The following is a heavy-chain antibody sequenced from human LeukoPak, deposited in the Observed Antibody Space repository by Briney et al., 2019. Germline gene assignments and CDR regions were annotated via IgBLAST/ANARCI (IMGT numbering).Heavy chain of an antibody. CDR2: IYTSGST. Sequence: SETLSLTCTVSGGSISSGSYYWSWIRQPAGKGLEWIGRIYTSGSTNYNPSLKSRVTISVDTSKNQFSLKLSSVTAADTAVYYCARAGYSSRWYGFDYWGQGTLVTVSS. CDR3: ARAGYSSRWYGFDY. CDR1: GGSISSGSYY. J-gene: IGHJ4*02. D-gene: IGHD6-19*01. V-gene: IGHV4-61*02.